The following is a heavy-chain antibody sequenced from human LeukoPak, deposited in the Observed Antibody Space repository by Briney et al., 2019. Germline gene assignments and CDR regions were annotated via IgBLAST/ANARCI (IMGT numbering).Heavy chain of an antibody. J-gene: IGHJ4*02. Sequence: PGGSLRLSCAASGFTFSSYSMNWVRQAPGKGLEWVSYISSSSSTIYYADSVKGRFTISRDNAKNSLFLQMTSLRADDTAVYYCAKDSGNNVVVPAAIDYWGQGTLVTVSS. CDR3: AKDSGNNVVVPAAIDY. CDR1: GFTFSSYS. V-gene: IGHV3-48*01. CDR2: ISSSSSTI. D-gene: IGHD2-2*01.